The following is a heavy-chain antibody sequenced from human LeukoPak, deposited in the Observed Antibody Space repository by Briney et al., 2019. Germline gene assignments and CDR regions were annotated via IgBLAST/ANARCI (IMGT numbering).Heavy chain of an antibody. J-gene: IGHJ4*02. D-gene: IGHD6-13*01. CDR3: ATIAAAVYFDY. V-gene: IGHV1-46*01. Sequence: ASVKVSCKASGYTFTNYYMHWVRQAPGQGLEWMGIINPSGGSTSYAQKFQGRVTMTRDMSTSTVYMELSSLRSEDTAVYYCATIAAAVYFDYWGQGTLVTVSS. CDR1: GYTFTNYY. CDR2: INPSGGST.